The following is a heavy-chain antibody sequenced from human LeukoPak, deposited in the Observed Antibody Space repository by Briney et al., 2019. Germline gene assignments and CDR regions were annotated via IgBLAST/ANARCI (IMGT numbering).Heavy chain of an antibody. V-gene: IGHV4-4*07. D-gene: IGHD6-19*01. J-gene: IGHJ4*02. CDR1: GGTISSYY. CDR3: ARTWQWLPFDY. Sequence: PSETLSLTCTVSGGTISSYYWSWIRQPAGKGLEWIGRIYISGSTNYNPSLKSRVTMSVDTSKNQFSLKLSSVTAADTAVYYWARTWQWLPFDYWGQGTLVTVSS. CDR2: IYISGST.